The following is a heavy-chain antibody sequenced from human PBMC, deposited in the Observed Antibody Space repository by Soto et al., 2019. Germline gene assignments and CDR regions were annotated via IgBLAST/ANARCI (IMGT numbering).Heavy chain of an antibody. CDR3: AKGSTWDHYCSYGLDV. J-gene: IGHJ6*02. CDR1: GFTFTSYA. CDR2: ISGSGDST. V-gene: IGHV3-23*01. Sequence: EVHLLESGGGLVQPGGSLRLSCAASGFTFTSYAMSWVRQAAGKGLEWVSTISGSGDSTYYADSVKGRFIISRDNLKNTLHLQMNRLRADDTAVDSCAKGSTWDHYCSYGLDVWGQGTTVTVSS. D-gene: IGHD1-26*01.